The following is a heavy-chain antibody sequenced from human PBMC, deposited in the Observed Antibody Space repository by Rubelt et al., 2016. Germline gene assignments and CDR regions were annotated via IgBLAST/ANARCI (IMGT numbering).Heavy chain of an antibody. D-gene: IGHD2-8*01. CDR1: GGSISSSSYY. V-gene: IGHV4-39*01. Sequence: QLQLQESGPGLVKPSETLSLTCTVSGGSISSSSYYWGWIRQPPGKGLEWIGSIYYSGSTYYNPSLKSRVTICVDTSKNQFSLKLSSVTAADTAVYYCARGYCTNGVCYGGDYWGQGTLVTVSS. CDR2: IYYSGST. J-gene: IGHJ4*02. CDR3: ARGYCTNGVCYGGDY.